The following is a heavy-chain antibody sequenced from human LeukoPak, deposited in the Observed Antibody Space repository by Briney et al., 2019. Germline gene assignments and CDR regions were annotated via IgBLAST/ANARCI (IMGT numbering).Heavy chain of an antibody. Sequence: PSETLSLNCSVSGGSISNYYWNWIRQPPGKGLEWIGTLYNSGSTTYSPSLKSRITISVDTSKNQFSLKLASVTAADTAVYYCARDYNSVTHWFFDLWGRGTLVTVSP. V-gene: IGHV4-59*01. CDR1: GGSISNYY. D-gene: IGHD4-17*01. CDR3: ARDYNSVTHWFFDL. CDR2: LYNSGST. J-gene: IGHJ2*01.